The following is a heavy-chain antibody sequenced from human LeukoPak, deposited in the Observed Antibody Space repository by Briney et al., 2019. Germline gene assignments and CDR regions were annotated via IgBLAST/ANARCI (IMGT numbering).Heavy chain of an antibody. V-gene: IGHV4-59*01. CDR3: ARGITYYYDSSGYPFFDY. Sequence: PSETLSLTCTVSGGSISSYYWSWIRQPPGKGLEWIGYIYYSGSTDYNPSLKSRVTISVDTSKNQFSLKLSSVTAADTAVYYCARGITYYYDSSGYPFFDYWGQGTLVTVSS. J-gene: IGHJ4*02. CDR2: IYYSGST. D-gene: IGHD3-22*01. CDR1: GGSISSYY.